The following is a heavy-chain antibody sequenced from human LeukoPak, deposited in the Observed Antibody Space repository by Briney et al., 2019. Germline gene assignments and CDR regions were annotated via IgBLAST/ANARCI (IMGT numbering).Heavy chain of an antibody. CDR2: ISYDGSNK. J-gene: IGHJ4*02. CDR3: AKDSYAHFDY. V-gene: IGHV3-30*18. CDR1: GFTFSSYG. Sequence: PGGSLRLSCAASGFTFSSYGMHWVRQALGKGLEWVAVISYDGSNKYYADSVKGRFTISRDNSKNTLYLQMNSLRAEDTAVYYCAKDSYAHFDYWGQGTLVTVSS.